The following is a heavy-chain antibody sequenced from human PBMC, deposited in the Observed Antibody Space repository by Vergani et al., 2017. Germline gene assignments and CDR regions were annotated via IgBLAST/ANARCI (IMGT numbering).Heavy chain of an antibody. V-gene: IGHV3-23*01. J-gene: IGHJ4*02. CDR3: ASNGYCSSTSCYRY. Sequence: EVQLLESGGGLVQPGGSLRLSCAASGLTFSSYAMSWVRQAPGKGLEWVSAISGSGGSTYYADSVKGRFTISRDNSKNTLYLQMNSLRAEDTAVYYCASNGYCSSTSCYRYWGQGTLVTVSS. D-gene: IGHD2-2*03. CDR1: GLTFSSYA. CDR2: ISGSGGST.